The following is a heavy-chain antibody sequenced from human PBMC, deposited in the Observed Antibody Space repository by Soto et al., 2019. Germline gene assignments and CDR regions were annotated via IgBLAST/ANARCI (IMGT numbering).Heavy chain of an antibody. J-gene: IGHJ4*02. CDR2: IWYDGSNK. CDR3: ATGKGGYFDWLNAFDY. D-gene: IGHD3-9*01. V-gene: IGHV3-33*01. Sequence: GGSLRLSCAASGFTFSSYGMHWVRQAPGKGLEWVAVIWYDGSNKYYADSVKGRFTISRDNSKNTVYLQMDSLRAEDTAVYYCATGKGGYFDWLNAFDYWGQGTLVTVSS. CDR1: GFTFSSYG.